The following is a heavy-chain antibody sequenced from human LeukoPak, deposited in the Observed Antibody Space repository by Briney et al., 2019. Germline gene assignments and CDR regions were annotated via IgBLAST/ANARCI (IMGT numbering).Heavy chain of an antibody. D-gene: IGHD2-15*01. CDR1: GGSISSYY. CDR2: IYTSGST. V-gene: IGHV4-4*07. CDR3: AREPRTCSGGSCYSYYYYGMDV. Sequence: KASETLSLTCTVSGGSISSYYWSWIRQPAGKGLEWIGRIYTSGSTNYNPPLKSRVTMSVDTSKNQFSLKLSSVTAADTAVYYCAREPRTCSGGSCYSYYYYGMDVWGQGTTVTVSS. J-gene: IGHJ6*02.